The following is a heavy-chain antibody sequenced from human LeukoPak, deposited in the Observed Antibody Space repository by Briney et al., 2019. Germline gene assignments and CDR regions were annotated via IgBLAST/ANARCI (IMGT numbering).Heavy chain of an antibody. V-gene: IGHV3-15*01. Sequence: GGSLRLSCAASGFTVSDAWMNWVRQVPGKGLEWIGLFKSKPNGGTTDYAAPVKGRFTMSRDDSKNTLYLQMNSLKTEDTAMYYCTTEYSGSFSNWGQGILVTVSS. J-gene: IGHJ4*02. CDR3: TTEYSGSFSN. CDR2: FKSKPNGGTT. CDR1: GFTVSDAW. D-gene: IGHD1-26*01.